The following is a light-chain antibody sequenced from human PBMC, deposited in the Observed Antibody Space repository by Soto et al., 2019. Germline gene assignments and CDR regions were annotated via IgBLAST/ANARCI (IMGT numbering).Light chain of an antibody. V-gene: IGLV2-14*01. J-gene: IGLJ2*01. Sequence: QSALTQPASVSGSPEQSITISCTGTSSDVGGYNYVSWYQHHPGKAPKLMIYEVSNRPSGVSNRFSGTKSGNTASLTISGLQAEDEADYYCSSYTSTTTLLFGGGTKVTVL. CDR3: SSYTSTTTLL. CDR1: SSDVGGYNY. CDR2: EVS.